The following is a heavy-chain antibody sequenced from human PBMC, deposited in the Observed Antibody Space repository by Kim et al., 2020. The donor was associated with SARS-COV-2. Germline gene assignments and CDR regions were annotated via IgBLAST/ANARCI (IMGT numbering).Heavy chain of an antibody. D-gene: IGHD2-15*01. CDR3: ARGKYCDDGNCYSETYYGLDG. Sequence: SVKVSCKASGATFSSFPITWVRQAPGQSFEWLGGIIPIFETPNYAQKFQGRVTITADESTSTAYMELSSLTSEDTAIYYCARGKYCDDGNCYSETYYGLDGWGQGTTVIV. CDR1: GATFSSFP. CDR2: IIPIFETP. V-gene: IGHV1-69*13. J-gene: IGHJ6*02.